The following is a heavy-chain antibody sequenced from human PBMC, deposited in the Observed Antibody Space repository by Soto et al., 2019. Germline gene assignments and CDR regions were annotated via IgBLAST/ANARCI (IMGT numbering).Heavy chain of an antibody. CDR1: GFTFSSYS. V-gene: IGHV3-21*01. D-gene: IGHD3-9*01. J-gene: IGHJ4*02. CDR2: ISSSSSYI. CDR3: ARDPIYYDILTGYYPRGVFDY. Sequence: GGSLRLSCAASGFTFSSYSMNWVRQAPGKGLEWVSSISSSSSYIYYADSVKGRFTISRDNAKNSLYLQMNSLRAEDTAVYYCARDPIYYDILTGYYPRGVFDYWGQGTLVTVSS.